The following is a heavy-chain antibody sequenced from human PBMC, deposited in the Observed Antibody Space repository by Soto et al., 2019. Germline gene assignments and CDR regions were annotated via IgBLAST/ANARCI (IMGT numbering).Heavy chain of an antibody. D-gene: IGHD3-22*01. Sequence: LEWIGEIYHSGSTNYNPSLKSRVTISVDKSKNQFSLKLSSVTAADTAVYYCARDLGYYDSSGYYPLDAFDIWGQGTMVTVSS. CDR3: ARDLGYYDSSGYYPLDAFDI. J-gene: IGHJ3*02. CDR2: IYHSGST. V-gene: IGHV4-4*02.